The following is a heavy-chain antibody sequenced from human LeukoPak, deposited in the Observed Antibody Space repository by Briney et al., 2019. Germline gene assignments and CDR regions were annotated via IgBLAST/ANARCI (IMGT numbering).Heavy chain of an antibody. D-gene: IGHD6-19*01. CDR2: IKQDGSEK. J-gene: IGHJ4*02. CDR1: GFTFSSYW. V-gene: IGHV3-7*01. CDR3: ARQKQWLAVYYFDY. Sequence: GGSLRLSCAASGFTFSSYWMSWVRQASGKGLEWVANIKQDGSEKYYVDSVKGRFTISRDNAKNSLYLQMNSLRAEDTAVYYCARQKQWLAVYYFDYWGQGTLVTVSS.